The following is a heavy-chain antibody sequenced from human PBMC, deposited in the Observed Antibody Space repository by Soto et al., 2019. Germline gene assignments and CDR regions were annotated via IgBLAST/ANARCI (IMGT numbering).Heavy chain of an antibody. Sequence: QVQLVQSGAEVKKPGASVKVSCKASGYTFTSYGISWVRQAPGQGLEWMGWISTYNGNTNYAQKLQGRVTMTTDTSTSTAYMKLRSLRSDDTAVDYCARGGRYDILTGSLYGMDVWGQGTTVTVSS. J-gene: IGHJ6*02. CDR3: ARGGRYDILTGSLYGMDV. V-gene: IGHV1-18*01. CDR2: ISTYNGNT. CDR1: GYTFTSYG. D-gene: IGHD3-9*01.